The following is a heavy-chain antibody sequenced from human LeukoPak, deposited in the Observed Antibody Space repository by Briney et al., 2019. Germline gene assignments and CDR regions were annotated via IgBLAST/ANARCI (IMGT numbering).Heavy chain of an antibody. V-gene: IGHV1-18*01. CDR1: GYTFTIYG. J-gene: IGHJ4*02. CDR2: ISAYNDNT. CDR3: ARDRGTYCGGDCPSGDY. Sequence: GASVKVSFKASGYTFTIYGITWVRQAPGQGLEWMGWISAYNDNTNYAQKVQGRVTMTTDTYSTTAYMELRSLRSDDTAVYYCARDRGTYCGGDCPSGDYWGQGTLVTVSS. D-gene: IGHD2-21*02.